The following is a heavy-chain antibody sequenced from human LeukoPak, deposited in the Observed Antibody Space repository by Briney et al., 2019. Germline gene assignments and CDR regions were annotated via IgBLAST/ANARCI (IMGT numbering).Heavy chain of an antibody. Sequence: PSETLSLTCAVYGGSFSGYYWSWIRQPPGKGLEWIGEINHSGSTNYNPSLKSRVTISVDTSKNQFSLKLSSVTAADTAVYYCARLRGYSYGPSFYYYYMDVWGKGTTVTVSS. V-gene: IGHV4-34*01. CDR1: GGSFSGYY. J-gene: IGHJ6*03. CDR3: ARLRGYSYGPSFYYYYMDV. D-gene: IGHD5-18*01. CDR2: INHSGST.